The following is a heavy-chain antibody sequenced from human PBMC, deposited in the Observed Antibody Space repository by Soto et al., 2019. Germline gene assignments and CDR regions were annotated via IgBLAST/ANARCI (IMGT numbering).Heavy chain of an antibody. CDR1: GASISSSSNY. CDR3: ARHSDDDYTTLDY. Sequence: SETLSLTCSVAGASISSSSNYWGWIRQPPWKGLEWIGSIYYSGNTYYNPSLESRITISLDTSKNQVSLKVYSVTAADTAVYYCARHSDDDYTTLDYWGQGXLVTVSS. V-gene: IGHV4-39*01. D-gene: IGHD4-4*01. CDR2: IYYSGNT. J-gene: IGHJ4*02.